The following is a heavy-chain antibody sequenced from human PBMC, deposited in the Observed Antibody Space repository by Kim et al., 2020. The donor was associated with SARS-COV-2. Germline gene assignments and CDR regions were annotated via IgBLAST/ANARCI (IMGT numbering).Heavy chain of an antibody. Sequence: GGSLRLSCAASGFTFSSYAMSWVRQAPGKGLEWVSAISGSGGSTYYADSVKGRFTISRDNSKNTLYLQMNSLRAEDTAVYYCAKGGTMVRGVITGVHYFDYWGQGTLVTVSS. V-gene: IGHV3-23*01. CDR2: ISGSGGST. D-gene: IGHD3-10*01. J-gene: IGHJ4*02. CDR1: GFTFSSYA. CDR3: AKGGTMVRGVITGVHYFDY.